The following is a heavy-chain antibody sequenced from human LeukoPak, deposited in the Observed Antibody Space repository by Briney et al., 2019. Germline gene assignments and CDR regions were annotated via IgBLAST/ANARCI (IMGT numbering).Heavy chain of an antibody. D-gene: IGHD2-2*01. V-gene: IGHV3-33*01. Sequence: PGGSLRLSCAASGFTFSSYGMHWVRQAPGKGLEWVAVIWYDGSNKYYADSVKGRFTISRDNSKNTLYLQMNSVRAEDTAVYYCARDDDIVVVQAAGFDYWGQGTLVTVSS. J-gene: IGHJ4*02. CDR3: ARDDDIVVVQAAGFDY. CDR2: IWYDGSNK. CDR1: GFTFSSYG.